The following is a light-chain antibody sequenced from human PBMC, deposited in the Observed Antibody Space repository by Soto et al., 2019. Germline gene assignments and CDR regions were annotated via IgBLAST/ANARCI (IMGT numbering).Light chain of an antibody. CDR1: QSVTSSY. Sequence: EIVLTQSPDTLSLSPGERATLSCRASQSVTSSYLAWYQHKPGQAPRLLIYGASLRATGIPDRFSGSASGTDVSLTISRLEPEDFAVYYCQQHGFSPRTFGPGTRVEIK. V-gene: IGKV3-20*01. CDR3: QQHGFSPRT. CDR2: GAS. J-gene: IGKJ1*01.